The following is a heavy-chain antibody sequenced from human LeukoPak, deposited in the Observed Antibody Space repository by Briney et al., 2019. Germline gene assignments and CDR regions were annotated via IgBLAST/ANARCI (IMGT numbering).Heavy chain of an antibody. J-gene: IGHJ5*02. V-gene: IGHV1-69*05. Sequence: ASVKVSCKASGGTFSSYAISWVRQAPGQGLEWMGGIIPIFGTANYAQKFQGRVTITTDESTSTAYMELSSLRSEDTAVYYCARTTYQMSISITHWFDPWGQGTLVTVSS. CDR1: GGTFSSYA. CDR3: ARTTYQMSISITHWFDP. D-gene: IGHD2-2*01. CDR2: IIPIFGTA.